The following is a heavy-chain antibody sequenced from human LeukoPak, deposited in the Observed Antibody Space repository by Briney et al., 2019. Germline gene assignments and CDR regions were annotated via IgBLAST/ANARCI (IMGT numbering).Heavy chain of an antibody. CDR2: INHSGST. J-gene: IGHJ4*02. CDR3: ASLEWLPYYFDY. V-gene: IGHV4-34*01. Sequence: PSETLSLTCAVYGGSFSGYYWRWLRQPPGKGREWIGEINHSGSTNYNPSLKSRVTISVDTSKNQFSLKLSSVTAADTAVYYCASLEWLPYYFDYWGQGTLVTVSS. D-gene: IGHD3-3*01. CDR1: GGSFSGYY.